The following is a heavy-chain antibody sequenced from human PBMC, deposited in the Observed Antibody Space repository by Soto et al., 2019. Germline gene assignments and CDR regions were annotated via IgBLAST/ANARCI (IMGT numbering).Heavy chain of an antibody. CDR1: GFTFSSYW. D-gene: IGHD3-16*02. Sequence: EVQLVESGGGLVQPGGSLRLSCAASGFTFSSYWMHWVRQAPGKGLVWVSRINSDGSSTSYADSVKGRFTISRDNAKNTLYLQMNSLRAEDTAVYYCARLFSLPQTYYDYIWGSYRYSWYFDLWGRGTLVTVSS. V-gene: IGHV3-74*01. J-gene: IGHJ2*01. CDR2: INSDGSST. CDR3: ARLFSLPQTYYDYIWGSYRYSWYFDL.